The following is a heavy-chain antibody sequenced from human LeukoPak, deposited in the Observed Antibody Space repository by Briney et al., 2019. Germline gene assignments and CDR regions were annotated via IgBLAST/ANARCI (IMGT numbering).Heavy chain of an antibody. Sequence: GGSLRLSCAASGFTFSDYYMSWVRQAPGKGLEWVANIKQDGSEKYYVDSVKGRLTISRDNAKNSLYLQMNSLRAEDTAVYYCARDLGQQLVRDYFDYWGQGTLVTISS. CDR3: ARDLGQQLVRDYFDY. CDR2: IKQDGSEK. D-gene: IGHD6-13*01. J-gene: IGHJ4*02. V-gene: IGHV3-7*01. CDR1: GFTFSDYY.